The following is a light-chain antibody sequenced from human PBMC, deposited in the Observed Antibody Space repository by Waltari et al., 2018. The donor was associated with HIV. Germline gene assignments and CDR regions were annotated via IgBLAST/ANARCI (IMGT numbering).Light chain of an antibody. CDR3: QSYDSSLTGSV. V-gene: IGLV1-40*01. Sequence: QSVLTQPPSVSGAPGQRVTISCTGSSSNIGAGYDVHWYQQLPGTAPNLRIYGNTNRPSVVPDRFSCSKSGTSPALAIARLQAEDEADYYCQSYDSSLTGSVFGGGTKLTVL. CDR1: SSNIGAGYD. CDR2: GNT. J-gene: IGLJ2*01.